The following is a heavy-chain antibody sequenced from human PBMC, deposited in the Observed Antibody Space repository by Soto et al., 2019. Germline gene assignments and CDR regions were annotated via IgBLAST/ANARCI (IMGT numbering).Heavy chain of an antibody. CDR1: AYSFAGYW. CDR2: IDPSDSQT. D-gene: IGHD3-22*01. Sequence: GESLKISCKGSAYSFAGYWITWVRQKPGKGLEWMGRIDPSDSQTYYSPSFRGHVTISATKSITTVFLQWSSLRAPDTAMYYCARQIYDSDTGPNFQYYFDSWGQGTPVTVSS. J-gene: IGHJ4*02. CDR3: ARQIYDSDTGPNFQYYFDS. V-gene: IGHV5-10-1*01.